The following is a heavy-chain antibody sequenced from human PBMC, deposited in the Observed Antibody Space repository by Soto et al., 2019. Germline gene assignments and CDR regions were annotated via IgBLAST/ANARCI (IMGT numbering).Heavy chain of an antibody. Sequence: SVKVSCKASGGTFSSYAISWVRQAPGQGLEWMGGIIPIFGTANYAQKFQGRVTITADKSTSTAYMELSSLRSEDTAVYYCATVNPSIAARPVNHWGQGTLVTVS. CDR3: ATVNPSIAARPVNH. CDR1: GGTFSSYA. V-gene: IGHV1-69*06. D-gene: IGHD6-6*01. J-gene: IGHJ5*02. CDR2: IIPIFGTA.